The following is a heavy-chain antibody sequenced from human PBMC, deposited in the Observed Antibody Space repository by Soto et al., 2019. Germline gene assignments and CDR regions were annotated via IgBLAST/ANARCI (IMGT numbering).Heavy chain of an antibody. V-gene: IGHV3-74*01. CDR3: TRVIIGSSGLFDY. Sequence: RLCCEVSVLTHSIYCMHWGRQAPGKGLVWVSRISSDGSTTNYADAVKGRFTISRDNAKNTLYLQMDSLRAEDTALYYCTRVIIGSSGLFDYWGQGTLVTVSS. J-gene: IGHJ4*02. D-gene: IGHD1-26*01. CDR1: VLTHSIYC. CDR2: ISSDGSTT.